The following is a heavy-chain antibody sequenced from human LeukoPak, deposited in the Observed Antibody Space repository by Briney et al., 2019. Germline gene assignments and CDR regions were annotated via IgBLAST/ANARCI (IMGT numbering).Heavy chain of an antibody. CDR2: VYYSGST. CDR3: ATSLY. J-gene: IGHJ4*02. CDR1: DGSLSGHY. Sequence: SETLSLTCTVSDGSLSGHYWSWIRQPPGKGLESIGFVYYSGSTYYNPSLKSRVTISVDTSKNQFSLKLSSVTAADTAVYYCATSLYWGQGALVTVSS. V-gene: IGHV4-59*08.